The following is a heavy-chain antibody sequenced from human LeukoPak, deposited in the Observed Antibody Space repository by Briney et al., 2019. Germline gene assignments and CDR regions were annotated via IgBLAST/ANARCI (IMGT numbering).Heavy chain of an antibody. D-gene: IGHD6-6*01. CDR2: INHSGST. CDR1: GGSFSDYY. CDR3: AGSIAARLDY. J-gene: IGHJ4*02. V-gene: IGHV4-34*01. Sequence: PSETLSLTCAVYGGSFSDYYWSWIRQPPGKGLEWIGEINHSGSTNYNPSLKSRVTISVDTSKNQFPLKLSSVTAADTAVYYCAGSIAARLDYWGQGTLVTVSS.